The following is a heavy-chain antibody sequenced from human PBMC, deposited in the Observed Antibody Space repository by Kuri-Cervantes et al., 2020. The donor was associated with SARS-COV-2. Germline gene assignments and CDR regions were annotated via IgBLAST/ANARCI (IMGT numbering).Heavy chain of an antibody. CDR3: ARQMMSSITIFGVVITRNWFDP. D-gene: IGHD3-3*01. Sequence: SYYMHWIRQPPGKGLEWIGSIYYSGSTYYNPSLKSRVTISVDTSKNQFSLKLSFVTAADTAVYYCARQMMSSITIFGVVITRNWFDPWGQGTLVTVSS. V-gene: IGHV4-39*01. CDR1: SYY. CDR2: IYYSGST. J-gene: IGHJ5*02.